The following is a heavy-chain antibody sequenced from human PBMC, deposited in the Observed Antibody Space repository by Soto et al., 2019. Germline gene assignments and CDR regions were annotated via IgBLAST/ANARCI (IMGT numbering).Heavy chain of an antibody. J-gene: IGHJ6*02. CDR1: GYTYTSYG. Sequence: QVQLVQSGAEVKKPGASVKVSCKASGYTYTSYGISWVRQAPGQGLEWMGWISAYNGNTNYAQKLQGRVTMTTDTSTSTAYMELRSLRSDDTDVYYCASVDLGGPPDYYGSGSYYYYGMDVWGQGTTVTVSS. CDR3: ASVDLGGPPDYYGSGSYYYYGMDV. CDR2: ISAYNGNT. D-gene: IGHD3-10*01. V-gene: IGHV1-18*04.